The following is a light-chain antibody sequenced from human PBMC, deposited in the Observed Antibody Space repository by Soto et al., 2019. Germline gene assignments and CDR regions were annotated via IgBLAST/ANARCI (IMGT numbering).Light chain of an antibody. CDR3: QQLNSYPWT. Sequence: IQLTQSPCSLSASVGDRVTITCLASQGISSYLAWYQQKPGKAPKLLIYAASTLQSGVPSRFSGSGSGTDFTLTISSLQPEDFATYSCQQLNSYPWTFGQGTKVDI. CDR1: QGISSY. CDR2: AAS. V-gene: IGKV1-9*01. J-gene: IGKJ1*01.